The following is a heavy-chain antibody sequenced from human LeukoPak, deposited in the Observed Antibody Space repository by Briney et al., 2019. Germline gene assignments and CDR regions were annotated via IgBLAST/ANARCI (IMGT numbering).Heavy chain of an antibody. V-gene: IGHV4-34*01. CDR1: GGSFSGYY. D-gene: IGHD6-19*01. CDR3: ARRGIAVAGTDALYYFDY. CDR2: INHSGST. Sequence: SETLSLTCAVYGGSFSGYYWSWIRQPPGKGLEWIGEINHSGSTNYNPSLKSRVTISVDTSKNQFSLKLSSVTAADTAVYYCARRGIAVAGTDALYYFDYWGQGTLVTVSS. J-gene: IGHJ4*02.